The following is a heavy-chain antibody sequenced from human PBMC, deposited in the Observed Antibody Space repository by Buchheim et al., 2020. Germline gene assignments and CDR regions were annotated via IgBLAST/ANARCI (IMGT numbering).Heavy chain of an antibody. J-gene: IGHJ4*02. CDR3: ASPYDSSGYEFDY. CDR2: ISYDGSNK. V-gene: IGHV3-30-3*01. Sequence: QVQLVESGGGVVQPGRSLRLSCAASGFTFSSYAMHWVRQAPGKGLEWVAVISYDGSNKYYADSVKGRFTISRDNSKNTLYLQMNSLRAGDTAVYYCASPYDSSGYEFDYWGQGTL. CDR1: GFTFSSYA. D-gene: IGHD3-22*01.